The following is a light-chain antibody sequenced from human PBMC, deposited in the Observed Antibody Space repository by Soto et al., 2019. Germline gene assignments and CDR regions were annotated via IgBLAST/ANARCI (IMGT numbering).Light chain of an antibody. CDR1: QSISDT. Sequence: ENVLTQSPATLSVSPGGRATLSCRASQSISDTLAWYQQRPGQPPRLLIHDASTRATGIPVRFSGGGSGTDFHLTISSLEPEDSAVYYCQDRSSWPLGTFGQGTKVDIK. CDR2: DAS. J-gene: IGKJ1*01. CDR3: QDRSSWPLGT. V-gene: IGKV3-11*01.